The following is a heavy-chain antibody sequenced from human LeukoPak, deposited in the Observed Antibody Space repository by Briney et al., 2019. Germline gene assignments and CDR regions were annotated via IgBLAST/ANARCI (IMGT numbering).Heavy chain of an antibody. CDR2: IYSGGST. J-gene: IGHJ6*02. CDR1: GFTVSSNY. Sequence: GGSLRLSCAASGFTVSSNYMRWVRQAPGKGLEWVSVIYSGGSTYYADSVKGRFTISRDNSKNTLYLQVNSLRAEDTAIYFCARFLSYYYGLDVWGQGTTVTVSS. V-gene: IGHV3-66*01. CDR3: ARFLSYYYGLDV.